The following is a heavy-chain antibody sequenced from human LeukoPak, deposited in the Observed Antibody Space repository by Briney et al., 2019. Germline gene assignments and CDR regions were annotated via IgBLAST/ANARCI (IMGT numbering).Heavy chain of an antibody. CDR2: IIPIFGTA. D-gene: IGHD3-10*01. Sequence: SVKVSCKASGGTFSSYAISWVRQAPGQGLEWMGGIIPIFGTANYAQKFQGRVTITADESTSTAYMELSSLRSDDTAVYYCARDGAVRGVKGRDWFDPWGQGTLVTVSS. CDR3: ARDGAVRGVKGRDWFDP. V-gene: IGHV1-69*13. J-gene: IGHJ5*02. CDR1: GGTFSSYA.